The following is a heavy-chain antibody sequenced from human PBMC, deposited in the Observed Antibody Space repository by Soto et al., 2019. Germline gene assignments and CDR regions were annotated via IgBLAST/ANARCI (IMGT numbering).Heavy chain of an antibody. J-gene: IGHJ6*02. Sequence: LRLSCAASGFTVSSKYMTWVRQAPGKGQEWVSLIQSGGTTYYADSVKGRFTISRDTSENTLHLQMDSLRVEDTAVYYCAKDKVRSSSSHAIYYYDGMDVWGQGTTVTVSS. CDR2: IQSGGTT. D-gene: IGHD6-6*01. CDR3: AKDKVRSSSSHAIYYYDGMDV. V-gene: IGHV3-66*01. CDR1: GFTVSSKY.